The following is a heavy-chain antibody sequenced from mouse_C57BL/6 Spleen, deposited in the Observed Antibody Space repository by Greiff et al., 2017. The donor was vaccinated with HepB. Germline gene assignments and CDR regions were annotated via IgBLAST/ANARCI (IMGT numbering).Heavy chain of an antibody. D-gene: IGHD1-1*01. CDR2: IYPRDGST. CDR1: GYTFTSYD. Sequence: QVHVKQSGPELVKPGASVKLSCKASGYTFTSYDINWVKQRPGQGLEWIGWIYPRDGSTKYNEKFKGKATLTVDTSSSTAYMELHSLTSEDSAVYFCAREDRIYYYGSTYWYFDVWGTGTTVTVSS. CDR3: AREDRIYYYGSTYWYFDV. J-gene: IGHJ1*03. V-gene: IGHV1-85*01.